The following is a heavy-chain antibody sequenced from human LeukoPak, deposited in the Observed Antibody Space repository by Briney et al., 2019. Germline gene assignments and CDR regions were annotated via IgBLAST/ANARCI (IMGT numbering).Heavy chain of an antibody. CDR1: GYTFTGYY. J-gene: IGHJ4*02. Sequence: APVKVSCKASGYTFTGYYMHWVRQAPGQGLEWMGWINPNSGGTNYAQKFQGWVTMTRDTSISTAYMELSRLRSDDTAVYYCARDRRYSGSIFDYWGQGTLVTVSS. D-gene: IGHD1-26*01. CDR3: ARDRRYSGSIFDY. CDR2: INPNSGGT. V-gene: IGHV1-2*04.